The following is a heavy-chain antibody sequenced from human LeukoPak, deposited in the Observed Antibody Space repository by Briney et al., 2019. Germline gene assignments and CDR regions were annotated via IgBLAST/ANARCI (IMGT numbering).Heavy chain of an antibody. V-gene: IGHV3-7*01. CDR2: IKQDGSER. CDR1: GFTFNNYA. J-gene: IGHJ6*03. D-gene: IGHD3-3*01. CDR3: VRDRGGLEWLLDHYYMDV. Sequence: GGSLRLSCEASGFTFNNYAMTWARQAPGKGLEWVANIKQDGSERNYVDSVKGRFTISRDNAKNSLYLQMKSLRAEDTAVFYCVRDRGGLEWLLDHYYMDVWGKGTTVTVSS.